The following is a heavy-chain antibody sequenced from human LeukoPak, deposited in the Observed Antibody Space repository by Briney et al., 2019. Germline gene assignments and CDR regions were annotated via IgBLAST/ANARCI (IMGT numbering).Heavy chain of an antibody. CDR3: ATGDSGYSGFDY. CDR1: GYTLTELS. Sequence: GAAVKVSCKVSGYTLTELSMHWVRQAPGKGLEWMGGFDPEDGETIYAQKFQGRVTMTEDTSTDTAYMELSSLRSEDTAVYYCATGDSGYSGFDYWGQGTLVTVSS. CDR2: FDPEDGET. J-gene: IGHJ4*02. D-gene: IGHD3-22*01. V-gene: IGHV1-24*01.